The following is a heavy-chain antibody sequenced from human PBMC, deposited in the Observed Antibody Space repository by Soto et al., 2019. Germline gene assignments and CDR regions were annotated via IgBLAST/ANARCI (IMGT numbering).Heavy chain of an antibody. Sequence: GGSLRLSCAASGFSLSTNTMHWVREVPAKGQERAASISNDGRRTYNADFVKGRFTISRDTANNILYLEMNSLRAEDTSLYYCARVATAMTYDFWGQGTQVTVSS. V-gene: IGHV3-30*04. J-gene: IGHJ4*02. CDR3: ARVATAMTYDF. D-gene: IGHD2-21*02. CDR1: GFSLSTNT. CDR2: ISNDGRRT.